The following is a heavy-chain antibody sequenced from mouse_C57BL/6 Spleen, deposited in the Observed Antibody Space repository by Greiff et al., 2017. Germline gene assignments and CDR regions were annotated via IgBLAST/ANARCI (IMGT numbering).Heavy chain of an antibody. V-gene: IGHV1-50*01. D-gene: IGHD1-1*01. CDR3: ARRGAITTDY. J-gene: IGHJ2*01. Sequence: QVQLQQPGAELVKPGASVKLSCKASGYTFTSYWMQWVKQRPGQGLEWIGEIDPSDSYTNYNQKFKGKATLTVDTSSSTAYMQLSSLTSEDSAVYYCARRGAITTDYWGQGTTLTVSS. CDR1: GYTFTSYW. CDR2: IDPSDSYT.